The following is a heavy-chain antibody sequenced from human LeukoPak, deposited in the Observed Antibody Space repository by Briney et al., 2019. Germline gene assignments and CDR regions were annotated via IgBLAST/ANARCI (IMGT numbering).Heavy chain of an antibody. V-gene: IGHV3-23*01. CDR2: ISASGGST. D-gene: IGHD1-1*01. CDR3: AKTGRRPGTDFDY. Sequence: PGGSLRLSCAASGFTFSSYSMNWVRQAPGKGLEWVSGISASGGSTYYADSVKGRFSISRDNSKNTLYLQMNSPRAEDTALYYCAKTGRRPGTDFDYWGQGTLVTVSS. CDR1: GFTFSSYS. J-gene: IGHJ4*02.